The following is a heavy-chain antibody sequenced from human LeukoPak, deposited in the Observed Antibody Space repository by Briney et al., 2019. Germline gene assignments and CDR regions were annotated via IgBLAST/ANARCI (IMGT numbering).Heavy chain of an antibody. D-gene: IGHD4-17*01. CDR3: AKDSTYGDYPDY. J-gene: IGHJ4*02. Sequence: GGSLRLSCAASGFTFINAWMSWVRQAPGKGLEWVSAISGSGGSTYYADSVKGRFTISRDNSKNTLYLQMNSLRAEDTAVYYCAKDSTYGDYPDYWGQGTLVTVSS. V-gene: IGHV3-23*01. CDR2: ISGSGGST. CDR1: GFTFINAW.